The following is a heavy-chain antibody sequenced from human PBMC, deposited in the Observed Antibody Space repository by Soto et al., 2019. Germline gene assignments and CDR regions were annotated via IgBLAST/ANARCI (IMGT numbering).Heavy chain of an antibody. CDR3: AREVRCLQYGYFDY. Sequence: QVQLQESGPELVKPSQTLSLTCTVSGGSISSGGYYWRWLRQHPGKVLEWIGYIYYSGSTYYNPSLNSRVSISVDTSKNQFCLKLSSVTAAVTAVYYCAREVRCLQYGYFDYWGEGTLVTVAS. D-gene: IGHD4-17*01. CDR1: GGSISSGGYY. J-gene: IGHJ4*02. V-gene: IGHV4-31*03. CDR2: IYYSGST.